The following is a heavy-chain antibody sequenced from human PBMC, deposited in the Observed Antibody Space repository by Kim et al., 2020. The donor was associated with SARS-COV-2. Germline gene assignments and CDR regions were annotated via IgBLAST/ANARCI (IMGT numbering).Heavy chain of an antibody. CDR2: ISSNGGST. J-gene: IGHJ6*02. Sequence: GGSLRLSCSASGFTFSSYAMHWVRQAPGKGLEYVSAISSNGGSTYYADSVKGRFTISRDNSKNTLYLQMSSLRAEDTAVYYCVKGGLYDIAAAGYYFYYGMDVWGQGTTVTVSS. CDR1: GFTFSSYA. CDR3: VKGGLYDIAAAGYYFYYGMDV. D-gene: IGHD6-13*01. V-gene: IGHV3-64D*06.